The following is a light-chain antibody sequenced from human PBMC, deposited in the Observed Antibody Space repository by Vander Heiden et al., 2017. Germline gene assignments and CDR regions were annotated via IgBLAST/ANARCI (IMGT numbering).Light chain of an antibody. Sequence: QLFSSAASPGHTARITCSGDVLAKKKYARWFQQKPGQAPVLVIYKDTERPSGIPERFSGSSSGTTVTLTISGAQAEDEADYYCYSAADYNLVFGGGTKLTVL. CDR1: VLAKKKY. V-gene: IGLV3-27*01. CDR2: KDT. J-gene: IGLJ2*01. CDR3: YSAADYNLV.